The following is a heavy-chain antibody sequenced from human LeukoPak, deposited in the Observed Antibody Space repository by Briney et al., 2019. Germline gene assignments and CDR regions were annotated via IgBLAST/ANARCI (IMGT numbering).Heavy chain of an antibody. V-gene: IGHV3-23*01. CDR3: ARDPDSSGWYEDDY. J-gene: IGHJ4*02. CDR2: ISGNGGST. D-gene: IGHD6-19*01. Sequence: ETGGTLRLSCAASGFTFSSYGMNWVRQAPGKGLEWVSGISGNGGSTYYADSVKGRFTISRDNAKNSLYLQMNSLRAEDTAVYYCARDPDSSGWYEDDYWGQGTLVTVSS. CDR1: GFTFSSYG.